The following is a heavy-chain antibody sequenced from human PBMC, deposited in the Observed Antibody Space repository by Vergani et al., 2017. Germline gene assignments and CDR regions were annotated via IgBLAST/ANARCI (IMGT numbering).Heavy chain of an antibody. CDR1: GASINNDFYY. Sequence: QVQLQESGPGLVKPSQTLSLTCTVSGASINNDFYYWHWIRQPAGKGLEWIGRFYVSGITDYNSSLQSRVSMSVDTSKNQFSLTITSVTAADTAFYYCARDDKHLRPKAFDQWGQGTMVTVSS. CDR2: FYVSGIT. V-gene: IGHV4-61*02. CDR3: ARDDKHLRPKAFDQ. D-gene: IGHD3-22*01. J-gene: IGHJ3*01.